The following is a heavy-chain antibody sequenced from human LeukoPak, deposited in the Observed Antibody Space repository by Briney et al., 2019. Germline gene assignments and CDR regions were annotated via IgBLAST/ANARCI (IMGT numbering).Heavy chain of an antibody. J-gene: IGHJ4*02. Sequence: SETLSLTCTVSGGSISSSSYYWGWIRQPPGKGLEWIGSIYYSGSTNYNPSLKSRVTISVDTSKNQFSLKPSSVTAADTAVYYCARDGNGYDSSGYFYYWGQGTLVTVSS. CDR1: GGSISSSSYY. CDR2: IYYSGST. V-gene: IGHV4-39*07. D-gene: IGHD3-22*01. CDR3: ARDGNGYDSSGYFYY.